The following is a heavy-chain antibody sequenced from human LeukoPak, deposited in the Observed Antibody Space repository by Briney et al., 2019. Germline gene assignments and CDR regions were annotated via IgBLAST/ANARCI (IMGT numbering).Heavy chain of an antibody. J-gene: IGHJ4*02. Sequence: SETLSLTCTVSGGSISSSSYYWGWIRQPPGKGLEWIGSIYYSGSTYYNPSLKSRVTISVDTSKNQFSLKLSSVTAADTAVYYCARRGYYDSSGYYGDYWGQGTLVTVSS. CDR1: GGSISSSSYY. CDR2: IYYSGST. V-gene: IGHV4-39*01. CDR3: ARRGYYDSSGYYGDY. D-gene: IGHD3-22*01.